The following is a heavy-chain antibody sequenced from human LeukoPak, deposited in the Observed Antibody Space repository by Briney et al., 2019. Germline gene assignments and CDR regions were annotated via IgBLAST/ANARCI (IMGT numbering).Heavy chain of an antibody. CDR2: ILGSGGST. CDR1: GFTFSNYA. V-gene: IGHV3-23*01. D-gene: IGHD3-9*01. Sequence: PVASLRLSCAASGFTFSNYAMSWVRQAPGKGLEWVSAILGSGGSTYYADSVKGRFTVSRDNSTSTLYLQMNSLRAEDTPLYYCAKRGDYDVFTEYYVPDYWGQGTLVTVSS. CDR3: AKRGDYDVFTEYYVPDY. J-gene: IGHJ4*02.